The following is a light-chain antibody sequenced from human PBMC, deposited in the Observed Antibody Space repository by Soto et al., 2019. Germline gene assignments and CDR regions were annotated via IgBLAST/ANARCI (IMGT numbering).Light chain of an antibody. V-gene: IGKV3-20*01. Sequence: EVAMAQTPVTLSVSPGERATLSCRASQSVSSNLAWYQQKPGQAPRLLIYGASSRATGIPDRFSGSGSGTDFTLTISRLEPEDFAVYYCQQYGSSPPLSFGGGTKVDIK. CDR3: QQYGSSPPLS. CDR1: QSVSSN. CDR2: GAS. J-gene: IGKJ4*01.